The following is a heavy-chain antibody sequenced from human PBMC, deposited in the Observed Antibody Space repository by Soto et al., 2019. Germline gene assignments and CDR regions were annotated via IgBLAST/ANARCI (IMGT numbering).Heavy chain of an antibody. CDR2: IKPDGSEI. D-gene: IGHD5-12*01. CDR3: ARDGGRGYDFVD. CDR1: GFSLSNNW. V-gene: IGHV3-7*04. Sequence: EVQLVESGGGLVQPGGSLRLSCAASGFSLSNNWMSWVRQAPGKGLEWVANIKPDGSEIFYVDSVKGRFTISRDNAKNSLYLQMSSLRGEDTAVYYCARDGGRGYDFVDWGQGTLVTVSS. J-gene: IGHJ4*02.